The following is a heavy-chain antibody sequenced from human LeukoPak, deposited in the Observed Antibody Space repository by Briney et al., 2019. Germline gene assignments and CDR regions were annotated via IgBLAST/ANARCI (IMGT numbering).Heavy chain of an antibody. CDR1: GDSVSSNSAA. J-gene: IGHJ6*03. Sequence: SQTLSLTCAISGDSVSSNSAAWTWIRQSPSRGLEWLGRTYYRSKWSDDYAVSVKSQITINPDTSKNQFSLHLNSVTPDDTAVYYCARGRVTTIANYYYYYIDVWGEGTTVTVSS. CDR3: ARGRVTTIANYYYYYIDV. CDR2: TYYRSKWSD. V-gene: IGHV6-1*01. D-gene: IGHD4-17*01.